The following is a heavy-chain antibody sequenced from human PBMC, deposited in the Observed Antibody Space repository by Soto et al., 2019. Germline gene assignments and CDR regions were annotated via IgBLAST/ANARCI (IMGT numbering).Heavy chain of an antibody. Sequence: QVQLVQSGAEVKKPGSSVKVSCKASGGTFSSYAISWVRQAPGQGLEWMGGIIPIFGTANYAQKFQGRVTITADESTRTAYMELSSLRSEDTAVYYCAGESGRYGGNYGYFDLWGRGTLVTVSS. D-gene: IGHD2-15*01. CDR1: GGTFSSYA. CDR3: AGESGRYGGNYGYFDL. CDR2: IIPIFGTA. J-gene: IGHJ2*01. V-gene: IGHV1-69*12.